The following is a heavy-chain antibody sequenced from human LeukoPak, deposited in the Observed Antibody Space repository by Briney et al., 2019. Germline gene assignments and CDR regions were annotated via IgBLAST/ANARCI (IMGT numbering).Heavy chain of an antibody. CDR2: IYYSGST. Sequence: SETLSLTCTVSGGSISSYYWSWIRQPPGKGLEWIGYIYYSGSTNYNPSLKSRVTISVDTSKNQFSLKLNSVTAADTAVYYCARSVGATTPFDYWGQGTLVTVSS. J-gene: IGHJ4*02. V-gene: IGHV4-59*01. CDR3: ARSVGATTPFDY. D-gene: IGHD1-26*01. CDR1: GGSISSYY.